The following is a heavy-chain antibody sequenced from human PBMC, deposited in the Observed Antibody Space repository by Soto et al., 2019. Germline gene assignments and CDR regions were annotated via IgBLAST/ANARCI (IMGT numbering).Heavy chain of an antibody. J-gene: IGHJ6*02. CDR2: IYYNGRT. CDR1: GDSITSSGSY. D-gene: IGHD6-19*01. CDR3: ARHSGTSGWYLRIYYYGMNV. Sequence: QLQLQESGPGLVKPSETLSLTCTVSGDSITSSGSYWGWIRQPPGKGLEWIGSIYYNGRTYYNPSLKSRVTISVDTSKNHLSLKLTSMTAADTAMYYCARHSGTSGWYLRIYYYGMNVWGQGTTVTVSS. V-gene: IGHV4-39*01.